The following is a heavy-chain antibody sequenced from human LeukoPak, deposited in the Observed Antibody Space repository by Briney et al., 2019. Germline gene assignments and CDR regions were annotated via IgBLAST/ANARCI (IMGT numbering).Heavy chain of an antibody. D-gene: IGHD6-19*01. Sequence: PGGSLRLSCAASGFTFDDYAMHWVRQAPGKGLEWASGISWNSGSIGYADSVKGRFTISRDNAKNSLYLQMNSLRAEDTALYYCAKGFRAGTTSPLDYWGQGTLVTVSS. CDR2: ISWNSGSI. CDR3: AKGFRAGTTSPLDY. CDR1: GFTFDDYA. V-gene: IGHV3-9*01. J-gene: IGHJ4*02.